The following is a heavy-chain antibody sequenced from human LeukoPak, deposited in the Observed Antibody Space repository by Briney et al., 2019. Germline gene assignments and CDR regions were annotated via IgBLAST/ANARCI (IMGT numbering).Heavy chain of an antibody. D-gene: IGHD1-26*01. CDR3: ARTQSQSGSYRYYFAY. CDR2: IYYIRNT. Sequence: SETLSLTCTVSGGSVGSGGYYWSWIRQPPGGGMEWIGDIYYIRNTNYNPSLKSRVTMSLDPSKNQFSLKLNSVTAADTAVYYCARTQSQSGSYRYYFAYWGQGTLVTVSS. CDR1: GGSVGSGGYY. J-gene: IGHJ4*02. V-gene: IGHV4-61*08.